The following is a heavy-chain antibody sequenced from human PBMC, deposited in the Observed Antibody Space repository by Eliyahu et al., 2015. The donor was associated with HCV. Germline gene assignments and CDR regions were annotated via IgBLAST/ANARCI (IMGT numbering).Heavy chain of an antibody. CDR2: GHYSGRT. CDR3: ARDGTTGTWTLNPFDF. CDR1: GDSIRTXSFY. V-gene: IGHV4-39*07. Sequence: QLQLQESGPGLVKPSETLSLTXTVSGDSIRTXSFYWGWLRQSPTKGLEWIGSGHYSGRTFYNPSLKSRVTISVDTSKIQFSLKLTSVTAADTALYFCARDGTTGTWTLNPFDFWGHGTMVTVSS. D-gene: IGHD1-1*01. J-gene: IGHJ3*01.